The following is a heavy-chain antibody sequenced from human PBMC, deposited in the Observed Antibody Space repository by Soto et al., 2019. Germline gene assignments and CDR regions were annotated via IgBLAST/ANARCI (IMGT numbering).Heavy chain of an antibody. CDR1: GFTFGDYG. CDR3: SREILTGGYSVDY. D-gene: IGHD3-22*01. J-gene: IGHJ4*02. Sequence: GGSLRLSCTTSGFTFGDYGMSWFRQAPGKGLEWVGFIRSKVYGGTTEYAASVKGRFTISRDDSKSIAYLQMNSLKTEDTAVYYCSREILTGGYSVDYWGQGTLVTVSS. CDR2: IRSKVYGGTT. V-gene: IGHV3-49*03.